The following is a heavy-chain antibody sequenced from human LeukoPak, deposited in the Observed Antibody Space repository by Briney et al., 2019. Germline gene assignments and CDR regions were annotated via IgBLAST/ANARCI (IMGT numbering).Heavy chain of an antibody. CDR1: GAFMTSHY. CDR2: IYYSRST. J-gene: IGHJ4*02. V-gene: IGHV4-59*08. Sequence: SETLSLTCTVSGAFMTSHYWNWIRQPPGKGLEWIGDIYYSRSTTYNPSLKSRLTISIDTSKNQFSLKLTSVTAADTAVYYCATGVAVAASLKYFEYWGQGSLVTVSS. CDR3: ATGVAVAASLKYFEY. D-gene: IGHD6-19*01.